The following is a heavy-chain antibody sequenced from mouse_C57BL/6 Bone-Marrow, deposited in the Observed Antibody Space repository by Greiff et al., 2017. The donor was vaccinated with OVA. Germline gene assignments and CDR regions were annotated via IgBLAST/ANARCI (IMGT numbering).Heavy chain of an antibody. CDR2: ISDGGSYT. V-gene: IGHV5-4*01. CDR1: GFTFSSYA. D-gene: IGHD2-4*01. CDR3: AREGLPYYFDY. Sequence: EVKLVESGGGLVKPGGSLKLSCAASGFTFSSYAMSWVRQTPEKRLEWVATISDGGSYTYYPDNVKGRFTISRDNAKNNLYLQMSHLKSEDTAMYYCAREGLPYYFDYWGQGTTLTVSS. J-gene: IGHJ2*01.